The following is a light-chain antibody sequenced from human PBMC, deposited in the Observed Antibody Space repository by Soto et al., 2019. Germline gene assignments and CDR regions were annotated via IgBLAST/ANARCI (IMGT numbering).Light chain of an antibody. CDR2: EVS. V-gene: IGLV2-14*01. J-gene: IGLJ2*01. Sequence: QSALTQPASVSGSPGQSITISCTGTSSDIGDYNYVSWYQQHPGKAPKLKISEVSNRPSGVSNRFSGSKSGNTASLTISGLQAEDEADYYCSSYTSSSTLVLFGGGTKLTVL. CDR3: SSYTSSSTLVL. CDR1: SSDIGDYNY.